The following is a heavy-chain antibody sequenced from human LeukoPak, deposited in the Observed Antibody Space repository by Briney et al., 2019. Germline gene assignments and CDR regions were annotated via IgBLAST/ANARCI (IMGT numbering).Heavy chain of an antibody. J-gene: IGHJ4*02. V-gene: IGHV3-11*01. CDR2: ISSSGSTI. CDR1: GFTFSDYY. CDR3: ARVDTCSGGSCHMIDY. Sequence: SGGSLRLSCAASGFTFSDYYMSWIRQAPGKGLEWVSYISSSGSTIFYADSVKGRFTISRDNAKNSLYLQMNSLRAEDTAVYYCARVDTCSGGSCHMIDYWGQGTLVTVSS. D-gene: IGHD2-15*01.